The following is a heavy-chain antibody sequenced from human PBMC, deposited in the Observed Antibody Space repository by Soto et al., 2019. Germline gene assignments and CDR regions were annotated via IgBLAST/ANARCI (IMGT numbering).Heavy chain of an antibody. J-gene: IGHJ6*02. CDR1: GYSFTSYW. Sequence: GESLKISCKGSGYSFTSYWIGWVRQMPGKGLEWMGIIYPGDSDTRYSPSFQGQVTISADKSISTAYLQWSSLKASDTAMYYCARQFCPCEVANYYDSSGYYYYYGMDVWGQGSTVTVSS. D-gene: IGHD3-22*01. CDR3: ARQFCPCEVANYYDSSGYYYYYGMDV. CDR2: IYPGDSDT. V-gene: IGHV5-51*01.